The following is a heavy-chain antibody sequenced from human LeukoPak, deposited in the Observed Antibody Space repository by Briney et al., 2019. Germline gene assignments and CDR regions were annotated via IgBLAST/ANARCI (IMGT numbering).Heavy chain of an antibody. J-gene: IGHJ4*02. CDR3: ARVKGLRGSGVYYFDY. Sequence: SETLSLTCTVSGGSISSSSYYWGWIRRPPGKGLEWIGSIYYSGSTYYNPSLKSRVTISVDTSKNQFSLKLSSVTAADTAVYYCARVKGLRGSGVYYFDYWGQGTLVTVSS. D-gene: IGHD3-3*01. CDR1: GGSISSSSYY. V-gene: IGHV4-39*07. CDR2: IYYSGST.